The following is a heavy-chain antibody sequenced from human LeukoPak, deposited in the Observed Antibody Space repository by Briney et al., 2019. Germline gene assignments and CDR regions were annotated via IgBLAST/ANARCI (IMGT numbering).Heavy chain of an antibody. Sequence: PSETLSLTRTVSGGSISSGGYYWSWIRQHPGKGLEWIGYIYYSGSTYSNPSLKSRGTISVDTSKNQFSLKLSSLTAADTAAYYCARGSYDILTGSPGGYFQHWGQGTLVTVSS. CDR3: ARGSYDILTGSPGGYFQH. CDR1: GGSISSGGYY. J-gene: IGHJ1*01. CDR2: IYYSGST. V-gene: IGHV4-31*03. D-gene: IGHD3-9*01.